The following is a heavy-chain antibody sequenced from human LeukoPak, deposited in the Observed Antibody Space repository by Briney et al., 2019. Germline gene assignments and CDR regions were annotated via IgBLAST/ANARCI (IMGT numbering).Heavy chain of an antibody. V-gene: IGHV4-61*02. CDR1: GGSISSGSNY. CDR3: AREIVSVDY. CDR2: IYTSGST. J-gene: IGHJ4*02. D-gene: IGHD3-16*02. Sequence: SQTLSLTCTVSGGSISSGSNYWSWIRQPAGKGLEWIGRIYTSGSTNYNPSLKSRVTISVDTSKNQFSLKLSSVTAADTAVYYCAREIVSVDYWGQGTLVTVSS.